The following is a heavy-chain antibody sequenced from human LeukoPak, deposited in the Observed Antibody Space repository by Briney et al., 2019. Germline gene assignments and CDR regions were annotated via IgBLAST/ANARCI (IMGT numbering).Heavy chain of an antibody. J-gene: IGHJ4*02. Sequence: SETLSLTCAVYGGSFSAYYRSWIRQPPGKGLECIGEINHSGSTNYNPSLKSRVTISVDTSKNQFSLKLSSVTAADTAVYYCARGQYIAAAGDPNSYYFDYWGQGTLVTVSS. CDR2: INHSGST. CDR1: GGSFSAYY. V-gene: IGHV4-34*01. CDR3: ARGQYIAAAGDPNSYYFDY. D-gene: IGHD6-13*01.